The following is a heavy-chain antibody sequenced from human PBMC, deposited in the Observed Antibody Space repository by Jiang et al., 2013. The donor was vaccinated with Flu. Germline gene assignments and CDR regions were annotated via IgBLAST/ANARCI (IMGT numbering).Heavy chain of an antibody. CDR3: ARQDFTSEFDF. CDR2: FYYSGST. Sequence: GLVKPSETLSLTCTVSGASISSYYWSWIRQPPGKGLEWIGYFYYSGSTDYNPSLKSRVTISVDTSKNQFSLNLNSVTAADTAIYFCARQDFTSEFDFWGQGTLVTVSS. V-gene: IGHV4-59*08. J-gene: IGHJ4*02. D-gene: IGHD3-10*01. CDR1: GASISSYY.